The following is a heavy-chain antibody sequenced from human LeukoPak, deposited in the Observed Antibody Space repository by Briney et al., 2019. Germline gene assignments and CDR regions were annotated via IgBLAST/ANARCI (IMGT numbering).Heavy chain of an antibody. J-gene: IGHJ6*03. Sequence: AGGSLRLSCAASGFIFSSYTMNWVRQAPGKGLEWVSGINWNGGSTGYADSVKGRFTISRDNAKNSLYLQMNSLRAEDTAVYYCARDEEIQHYYMDVWGKGTTVTVSS. CDR1: GFIFSSYT. D-gene: IGHD5-18*01. V-gene: IGHV3-20*04. CDR2: INWNGGST. CDR3: ARDEEIQHYYMDV.